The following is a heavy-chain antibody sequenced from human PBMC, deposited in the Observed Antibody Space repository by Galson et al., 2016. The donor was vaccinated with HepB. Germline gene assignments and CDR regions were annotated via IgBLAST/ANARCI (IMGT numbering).Heavy chain of an antibody. CDR1: GGSLSGYY. D-gene: IGHD3-10*01. CDR2: IYHTGTT. Sequence: LSLTCAVYGGSLSGYYWSWIRQSPGKGLEWIGEIYHTGTTNYNPSLKSRVTISVDTSKNWFSLRLSSVTAADTAVYYCARAIWLPLSGMDVWGQGTTVTVSS. V-gene: IGHV4-34*01. J-gene: IGHJ6*02. CDR3: ARAIWLPLSGMDV.